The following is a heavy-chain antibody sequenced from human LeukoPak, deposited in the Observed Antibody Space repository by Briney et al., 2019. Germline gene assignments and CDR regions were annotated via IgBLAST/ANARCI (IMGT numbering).Heavy chain of an antibody. CDR2: IYTSGST. J-gene: IGHJ6*04. CDR1: GGSISSGSYY. D-gene: IGHD3-22*01. CDR3: ARTADYYYDSSGYTRIGMDV. Sequence: SETLSLTCTVSGGSISSGSYYWSWIRQPAGKGLEWIGRIYTSGSTNYNPSLKSRVTISVDTSKNQFSLKLSSVTAADTAVYYCARTADYYYDSSGYTRIGMDVWGKGTTVTVSS. V-gene: IGHV4-61*02.